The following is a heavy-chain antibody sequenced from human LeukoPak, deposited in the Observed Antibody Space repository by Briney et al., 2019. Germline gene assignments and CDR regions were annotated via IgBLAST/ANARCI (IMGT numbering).Heavy chain of an antibody. CDR2: ISGSGGRT. Sequence: PAGVSLRLSCAASGFTFSGYDMSWVRQGPGTGLEWVSSISGSGGRTYYADSVKGRFTISRDNSKNTLDLQMNSLRTEDTAIYFCANLGGTLVDYWGQGTLVTVSS. J-gene: IGHJ4*02. D-gene: IGHD3-16*01. CDR1: GFTFSGYD. V-gene: IGHV3-23*01. CDR3: ANLGGTLVDY.